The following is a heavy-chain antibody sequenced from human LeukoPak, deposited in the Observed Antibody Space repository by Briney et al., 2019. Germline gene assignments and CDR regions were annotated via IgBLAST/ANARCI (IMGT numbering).Heavy chain of an antibody. CDR2: ISGSGSTR. D-gene: IGHD3-10*01. CDR1: GFTFSSYS. J-gene: IGHJ4*02. CDR3: TGSRGVISYFDY. Sequence: GGSLRLSCAASGFTFSSYSMNWVRQAPGKGLEWVSYISGSGSTRYYADSVKGRFTISRDNSKNTLYLQMNSLRAEDTAVYYCTGSRGVISYFDYWGQGTLVTVSS. V-gene: IGHV3-48*01.